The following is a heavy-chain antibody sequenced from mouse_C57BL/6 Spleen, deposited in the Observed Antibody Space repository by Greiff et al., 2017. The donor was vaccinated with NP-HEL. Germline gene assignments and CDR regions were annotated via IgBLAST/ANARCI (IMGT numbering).Heavy chain of an antibody. D-gene: IGHD2-5*01. V-gene: IGHV1-53*01. Sequence: QVQLQQPGTELVKPGASVKLSCKASGYTFTSYWMHWVKQRPGQGLEWIGNINPSNGGPNYNEKFKSKAKLTVDKSSSTAYMQLSSLTSEDSAVYYCARRRAYYSKEGYFDYWGQGTTLTVSS. J-gene: IGHJ2*01. CDR1: GYTFTSYW. CDR2: INPSNGGP. CDR3: ARRRAYYSKEGYFDY.